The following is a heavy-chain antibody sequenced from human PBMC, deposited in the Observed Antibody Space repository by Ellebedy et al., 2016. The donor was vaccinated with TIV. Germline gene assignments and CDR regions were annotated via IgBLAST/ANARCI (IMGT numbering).Heavy chain of an antibody. Sequence: GESLKISXAASGFTFSSYAMSWVRQAPGKGLEWVSAISGSGGSTYYADSVKGRFTISRDNSKNTLYLQMNSLRAEDTAVYYCAKDRVYYYYGMDVWGQGTTVTVSS. CDR1: GFTFSSYA. CDR2: ISGSGGST. V-gene: IGHV3-23*01. CDR3: AKDRVYYYYGMDV. J-gene: IGHJ6*02.